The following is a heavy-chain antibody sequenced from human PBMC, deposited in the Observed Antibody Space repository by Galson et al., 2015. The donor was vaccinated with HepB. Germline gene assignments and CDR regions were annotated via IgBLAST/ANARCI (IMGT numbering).Heavy chain of an antibody. CDR2: ISGSGGST. V-gene: IGHV3-23*01. CDR3: AKGYYYDSSGYYLFDY. J-gene: IGHJ4*02. Sequence: SLRLSCAASGFTFSSYAMSWVRQAPGKGLEWVSAISGSGGSTYYADSVKGRFTISRDNSKNTLYLQMNSLRAEDTAVYYCAKGYYYDSSGYYLFDYWGQGTLVTVSS. CDR1: GFTFSSYA. D-gene: IGHD3-22*01.